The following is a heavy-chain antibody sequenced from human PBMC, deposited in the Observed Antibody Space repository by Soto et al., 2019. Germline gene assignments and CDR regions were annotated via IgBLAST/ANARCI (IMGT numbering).Heavy chain of an antibody. CDR2: IYHGGST. D-gene: IGHD3-22*01. CDR1: GDSISSYY. V-gene: IGHV4-59*12. Sequence: SETLSLTCTVSGDSISSYYWSWFRQPPGKGLEWIGYIYHGGSTNYNPSLESRVTISVDTSKNQFSLKLSSVTAADTAVYYCAREVPYYYDSSGYYYSRVNYYFDYWGQGTLVTVSS. CDR3: AREVPYYYDSSGYYYSRVNYYFDY. J-gene: IGHJ4*02.